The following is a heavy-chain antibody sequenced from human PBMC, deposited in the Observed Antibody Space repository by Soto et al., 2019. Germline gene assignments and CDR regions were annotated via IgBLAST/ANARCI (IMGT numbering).Heavy chain of an antibody. Sequence: SETLSLTCTVSGGSISSSSYYWGWIRQPPGKGLEWIGSIYYSGSTYYNPSLKSRVTISVDTSKNQFSLKLSSVTAADTAVYYCVRNVDTAMVYYYYGMDVWGQGTTVTVSS. V-gene: IGHV4-39*01. CDR2: IYYSGST. J-gene: IGHJ6*02. CDR1: GGSISSSSYY. CDR3: VRNVDTAMVYYYYGMDV. D-gene: IGHD5-18*01.